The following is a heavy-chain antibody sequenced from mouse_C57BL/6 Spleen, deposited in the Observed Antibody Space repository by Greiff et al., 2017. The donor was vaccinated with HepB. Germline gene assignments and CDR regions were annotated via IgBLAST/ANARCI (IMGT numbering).Heavy chain of an antibody. Sequence: QVQLQQPGAELVKPGASVKLSCKASGYTFTSYWMHWVKQRPGQGLEWIGMIHPNSGSTNYNEKFKSKATLTVDKSSSTAYMQLSSLTSEDSAVYYCARPSTVVATPYAMDYWGQGTSVTVSS. CDR2: IHPNSGST. CDR1: GYTFTSYW. D-gene: IGHD1-1*01. J-gene: IGHJ4*01. CDR3: ARPSTVVATPYAMDY. V-gene: IGHV1-64*01.